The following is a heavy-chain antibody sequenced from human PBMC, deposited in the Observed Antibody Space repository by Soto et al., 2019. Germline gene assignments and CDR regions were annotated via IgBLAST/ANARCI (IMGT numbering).Heavy chain of an antibody. V-gene: IGHV3-53*01. CDR2: IYTGGNT. CDR1: GFTFSSNY. CDR3: TRYSYGGMDV. D-gene: IGHD5-18*01. Sequence: PGGSLRLSCAASGFTFSSNYMSWVRQAPGKGLEWVSLIYTGGNTYYADSVKGRFIISRDNSKNMLYLQMNSLTVEDTAVYYCTRYSYGGMDVWGQGTTVTVSS. J-gene: IGHJ6*02.